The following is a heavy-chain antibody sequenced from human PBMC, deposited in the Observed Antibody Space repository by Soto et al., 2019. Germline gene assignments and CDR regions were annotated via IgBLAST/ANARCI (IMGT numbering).Heavy chain of an antibody. CDR3: ARKPPYRDYVNFDY. CDR2: INHSGST. CDR1: GGSFSGYY. V-gene: IGHV4-34*01. D-gene: IGHD4-17*01. J-gene: IGHJ4*02. Sequence: SETLSLTCAVYGGSFSGYYWSWIRQPPGKGLEWIGEINHSGSTNYNPSLKSRVTISVDTSKNQFSLKLSSVTAADTAVYYCARKPPYRDYVNFDYWGQGTLVSGSS.